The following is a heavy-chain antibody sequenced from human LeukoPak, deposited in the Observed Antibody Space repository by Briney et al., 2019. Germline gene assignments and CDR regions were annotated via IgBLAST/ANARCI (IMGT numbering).Heavy chain of an antibody. Sequence: GGSLRLSCAASGFTFSSYGMHWVRQAPGKGLGWVAFIRYDGSNKYYADSVKGRFTISRDNSKNTLYLQMNSLRAEDTAVYYCAKGLLDYDFWSGYFPHFDYWGQGTLVTVSS. J-gene: IGHJ4*02. CDR3: AKGLLDYDFWSGYFPHFDY. CDR1: GFTFSSYG. CDR2: IRYDGSNK. D-gene: IGHD3-3*01. V-gene: IGHV3-30*02.